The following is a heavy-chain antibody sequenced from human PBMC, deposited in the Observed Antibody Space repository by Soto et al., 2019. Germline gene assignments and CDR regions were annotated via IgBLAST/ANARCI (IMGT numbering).Heavy chain of an antibody. CDR1: GGTFSSYA. CDR3: ARNGRANGDYEIFSGYYYYGMDL. Sequence: GASVKVSCKASGGTFSSYAISWVRQAPGQGLEWMGGIIPIFGTANYAQKFQGRVTITADESTSTAYMELSSLRSEDTAVYYCARNGRANGDYEIFSGYYYYGMDLCGQGTPVTVSS. CDR2: IIPIFGTA. D-gene: IGHD4-17*01. J-gene: IGHJ6*02. V-gene: IGHV1-69*13.